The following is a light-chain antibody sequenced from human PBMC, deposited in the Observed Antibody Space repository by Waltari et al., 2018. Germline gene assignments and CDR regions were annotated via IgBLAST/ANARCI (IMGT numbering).Light chain of an antibody. CDR3: ALYMGSGIWV. Sequence: QTVVTQEPSLSVSPGGTVTLTCALSSGSLSTPSSATRYQQTPGQAPRTLVYKANARPSGVPDRFSGSILGNTAALTITGAQADDESDYYCALYMGSGIWVFGGGTRLTVL. CDR2: KAN. CDR1: SGSLSTPSS. J-gene: IGLJ3*02. V-gene: IGLV8-61*01.